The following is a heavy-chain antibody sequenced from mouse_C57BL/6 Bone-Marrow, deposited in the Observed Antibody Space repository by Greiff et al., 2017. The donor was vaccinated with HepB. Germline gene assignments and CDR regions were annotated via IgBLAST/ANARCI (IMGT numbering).Heavy chain of an antibody. Sequence: EVQLKESGGDLVKPGGSLKLSCAASGFTFSSYGMSWVRQTPDKRLEWVATISSGGSYTYYPDRVKGRFTISRDNAKNTLYLQMSSLKSEDTAMYYCARHPYWGQGTLVTVSA. J-gene: IGHJ3*01. CDR3: ARHPY. V-gene: IGHV5-6*01. CDR2: ISSGGSYT. CDR1: GFTFSSYG.